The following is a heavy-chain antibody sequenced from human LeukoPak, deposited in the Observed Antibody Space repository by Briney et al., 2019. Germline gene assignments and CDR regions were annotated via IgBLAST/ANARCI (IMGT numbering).Heavy chain of an antibody. CDR1: GDSISSGDYY. Sequence: SETLSLTCTVSGDSISSGDYYWSWLRQPAGKGLEWIGRISSSGSTNYNPSLKSRVTISVDTSKNQVSLKLRSVTAADTAVYYCARTTEGYAGGPGYSYYYYMDVWGKGTTVTISS. J-gene: IGHJ6*03. CDR2: ISSSGST. CDR3: ARTTEGYAGGPGYSYYYYMDV. D-gene: IGHD5-12*01. V-gene: IGHV4-61*02.